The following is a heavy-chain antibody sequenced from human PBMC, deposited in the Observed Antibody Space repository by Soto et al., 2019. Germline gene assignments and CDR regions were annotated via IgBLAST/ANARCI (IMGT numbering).Heavy chain of an antibody. CDR1: GFTFSSYS. CDR2: ISSSSSYI. CDR3: ARDSKLGSGVDY. V-gene: IGHV3-21*01. D-gene: IGHD7-27*01. Sequence: EVQLVESGGGLVKPGGSLRLSCAASGFTFSSYSMNWVRQAPGKGLEWVSSISSSSSYIYYADSVKSRFTISRDNAKNSLYLQMNSLRAEDTAVYYCARDSKLGSGVDYWGQGTLVTVSS. J-gene: IGHJ4*02.